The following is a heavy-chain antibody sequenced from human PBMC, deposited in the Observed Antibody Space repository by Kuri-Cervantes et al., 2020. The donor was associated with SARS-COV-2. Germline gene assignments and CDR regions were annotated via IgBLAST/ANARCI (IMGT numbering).Heavy chain of an antibody. CDR2: IYSSGST. Sequence: SETLSLTCTVSGGSISSSSYYWGWIRQPPGKGLEWIGSIYSSGSTYYNPSLKSRVTISVDTSKNQFSLKLSSVTAADTAAYYCARHNYDSSGYYYGGGELDYWGQGTLVTVSS. CDR3: ARHNYDSSGYYYGGGELDY. CDR1: GGSISSSSYY. J-gene: IGHJ4*02. D-gene: IGHD3-22*01. V-gene: IGHV4-39*01.